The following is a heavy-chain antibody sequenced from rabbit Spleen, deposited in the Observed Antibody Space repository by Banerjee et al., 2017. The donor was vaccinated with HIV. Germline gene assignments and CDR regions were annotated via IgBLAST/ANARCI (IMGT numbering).Heavy chain of an antibody. V-gene: IGHV1S45*01. CDR1: GVSLSDKDV. Sequence: QEQLVESGGGLVQPEGSLTLTCKASGVSLSDKDVMCWARQAPGKGLEWIACINIVTAKSVSASWVSGRFIMSRTASTTVTLQMTSLTAADTATYFCARDVVTAIGWNFVLWGPGTLVTV. CDR3: ARDVVTAIGWNFVL. D-gene: IGHD1-1*01. CDR2: INIVTAKS. J-gene: IGHJ4*01.